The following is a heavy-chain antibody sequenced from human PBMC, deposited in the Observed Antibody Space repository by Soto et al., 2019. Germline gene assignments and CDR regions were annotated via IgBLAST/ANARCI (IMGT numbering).Heavy chain of an antibody. CDR3: ARDYGRFGELTWFDP. V-gene: IGHV3-21*01. CDR2: ISSSSSYI. CDR1: GFTFSSYS. D-gene: IGHD3-10*01. J-gene: IGHJ5*02. Sequence: EVQLVESGGGLVKPGGSLRLSCAASGFTFSSYSMNWVRQAPGKGLEWVSSISSSSSYIYYADSVKGRFTISRDNAKNSLYLQMNSLRAEDTAVYYCARDYGRFGELTWFDPWCQGTLVTVSS.